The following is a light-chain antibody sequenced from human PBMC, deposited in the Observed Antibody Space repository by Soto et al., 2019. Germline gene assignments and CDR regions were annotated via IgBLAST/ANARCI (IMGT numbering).Light chain of an antibody. CDR2: GAS. CDR3: QQYNNWPIT. J-gene: IGKJ5*01. V-gene: IGKV3-15*01. Sequence: EIVMTQSPATLSVSPGARATLSCRASQSVSSNLAWYQQKPGQAPRLLIYGASTRATGIPARFSGSGSGTEFTLTISSLQSEDFAVYYCQQYNNWPITVGQGTRLEIK. CDR1: QSVSSN.